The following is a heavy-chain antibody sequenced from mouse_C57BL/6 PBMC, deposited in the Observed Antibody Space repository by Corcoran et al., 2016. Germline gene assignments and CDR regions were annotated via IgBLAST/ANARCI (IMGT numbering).Heavy chain of an antibody. CDR3: AREDTRVYFDY. J-gene: IGHJ2*01. Sequence: QIQLVQSGPELKKPGETVKISCKASGYTFTTYGMSWVKQAPGKGLKWMGWINTYSGVPTYADDFKGRFAFSLETSASTAYLQINNLKNEDTATFFCAREDTRVYFDYWGQGTTPTFSS. CDR1: GYTFTTYG. V-gene: IGHV9-3*01. CDR2: INTYSGVP. D-gene: IGHD2-2*01.